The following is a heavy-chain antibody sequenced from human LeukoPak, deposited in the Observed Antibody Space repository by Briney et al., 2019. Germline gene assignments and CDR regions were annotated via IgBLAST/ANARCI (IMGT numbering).Heavy chain of an antibody. D-gene: IGHD3-10*01. CDR3: AREALDGGFDY. Sequence: PGRSLRLSCAASGFTFSSYEMNWVRQAPGKGLEWVSYISSSGSTIYYADSVKGRFTISRDNAKNSLYLQMNSLRAEDTAVYYCAREALDGGFDYWGQGTLVTVSS. J-gene: IGHJ4*02. CDR2: ISSSGSTI. CDR1: GFTFSSYE. V-gene: IGHV3-48*03.